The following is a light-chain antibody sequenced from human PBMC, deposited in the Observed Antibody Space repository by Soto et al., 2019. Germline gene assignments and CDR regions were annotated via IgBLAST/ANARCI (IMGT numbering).Light chain of an antibody. CDR1: QSVSSN. CDR3: QHYNNWPPWT. CDR2: GAS. V-gene: IGKV3-15*01. Sequence: EIVMTQSPATLSVSPGERATLSCRASQSVSSNLAWYQQKPGQAPRLLIYGASTRATGIPARFSGSGSGTELTLTICSLESEAFAIYYCQHYNNWPPWTFGPGTKVEIK. J-gene: IGKJ1*01.